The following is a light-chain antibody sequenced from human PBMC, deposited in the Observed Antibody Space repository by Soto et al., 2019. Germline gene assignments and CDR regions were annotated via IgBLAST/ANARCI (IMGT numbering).Light chain of an antibody. CDR2: AAS. CDR3: QQYYSYPRT. Sequence: AILMTQSPSSFSASTGGRVTITCRASQGISSYLAWYQQKPGKAPKLLIYAASTLQSGVPSRFSGSGSGTDFTLTISCLQSEDFATYYCQQYYSYPRTFGQGTKVDIK. V-gene: IGKV1-8*01. J-gene: IGKJ1*01. CDR1: QGISSY.